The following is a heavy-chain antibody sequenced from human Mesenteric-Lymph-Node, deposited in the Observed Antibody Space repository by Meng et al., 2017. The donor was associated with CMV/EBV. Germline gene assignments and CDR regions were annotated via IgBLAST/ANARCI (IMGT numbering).Heavy chain of an antibody. Sequence: QVQLQQWGAGLLKPSETLSLTCAVYGGSFSGYYWSWIRQPPGKGLEWIGEINHSGVPNYNPSLKSRVTISRDRSKNQFFLKLSSVTAEDTAVYYCARGSDIPVNNYWGQGTLVTVSS. CDR3: ARGSDIPVNNY. D-gene: IGHD2-15*01. CDR1: GGSFSGYY. CDR2: INHSGVP. J-gene: IGHJ4*02. V-gene: IGHV4-34*01.